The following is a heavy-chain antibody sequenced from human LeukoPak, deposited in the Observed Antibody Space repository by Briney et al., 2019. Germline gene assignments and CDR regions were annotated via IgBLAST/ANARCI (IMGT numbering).Heavy chain of an antibody. CDR3: ARLSTIDY. CDR1: GFTVSTYW. D-gene: IGHD5/OR15-5a*01. Sequence: HTGGSLRLSCAASGFTVSTYWITWVRQAPGKGLEWVANINQDGSQKYCVDSVKGRFTISRDNAKNSLYLQMNSLRAEDTAVYYCARLSTIDYWGQGTLVTVSS. J-gene: IGHJ4*02. V-gene: IGHV3-7*05. CDR2: INQDGSQK.